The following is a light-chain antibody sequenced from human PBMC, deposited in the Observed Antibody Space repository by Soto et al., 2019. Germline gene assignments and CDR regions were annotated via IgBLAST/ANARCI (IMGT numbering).Light chain of an antibody. J-gene: IGKJ1*01. CDR3: QQYGSSPRT. Sequence: EIVLTQSPGTLSLSPGERATLSCRASQSVTSYYLAWYQQKPGQAPRLLIYGASRRATDIPDRFSGSGSGTDFTLTISRLEPEDFAVYYCQQYGSSPRTFGQGTKVEIK. CDR2: GAS. V-gene: IGKV3-20*01. CDR1: QSVTSYY.